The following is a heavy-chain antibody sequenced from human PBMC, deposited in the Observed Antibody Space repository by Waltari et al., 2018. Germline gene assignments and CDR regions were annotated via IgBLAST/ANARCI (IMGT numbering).Heavy chain of an antibody. CDR3: ASKEQQLDDY. J-gene: IGHJ4*02. V-gene: IGHV4-39*01. D-gene: IGHD6-13*01. CDR2: IYYSGST. Sequence: QLQLQESGPGLVKPSETLSLTCTVSGGSISSSSYYWGWIRQPPGKGLEWIGSIYYSGSTYYNPSLKSRVTISVDTSKNQFSLKLSSVTAADMAVYYCASKEQQLDDYWGQGTLVTVSS. CDR1: GGSISSSSYY.